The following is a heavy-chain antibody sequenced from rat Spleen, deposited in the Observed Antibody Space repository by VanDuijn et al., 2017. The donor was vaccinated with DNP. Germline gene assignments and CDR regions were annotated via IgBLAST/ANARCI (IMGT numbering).Heavy chain of an antibody. Sequence: EVQLQESGPGLVKPSQSLSLTCSVTGYSITTSYRWNWIRKFPGNKMEYIGHISYSGSTNYNPPLKSRISITKDTSKNQFFLQVNSVTTEDTATYYWARLLGGYVDYWGQGVMITVSA. D-gene: IGHD5-1*01. CDR1: GYSITTSYR. CDR2: ISYSGST. V-gene: IGHV3-3*01. J-gene: IGHJ2*01. CDR3: ARLLGGYVDY.